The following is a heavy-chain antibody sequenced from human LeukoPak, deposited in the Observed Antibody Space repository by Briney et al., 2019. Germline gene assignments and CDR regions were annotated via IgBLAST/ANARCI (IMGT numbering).Heavy chain of an antibody. CDR3: ARLSAAAETSNAFDI. CDR2: IYYSGST. CDR1: GGSISSYY. J-gene: IGHJ3*02. D-gene: IGHD6-13*01. Sequence: SETLSLTCTVSGGSISSYYWSWIRQPPGKGLEWIGYIYYSGSTNYNPSLKSRVTISVDTSKNQFSLKLSSVTAADTAVYYCARLSAAAETSNAFDIWGQGTMVTVSS. V-gene: IGHV4-59*01.